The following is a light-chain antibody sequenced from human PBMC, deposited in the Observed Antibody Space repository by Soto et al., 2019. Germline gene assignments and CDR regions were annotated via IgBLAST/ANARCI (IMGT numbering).Light chain of an antibody. CDR3: QQYSNWPPT. V-gene: IGKV3-15*01. CDR2: GAS. J-gene: IGKJ1*01. Sequence: EIVVTQSPATLSVSPGERTTLSCRASQSVSSNLAWYQQKPGQAPRLLINGASTRATGIPARFSGIGSGTEFSLPISSLRSEDFAVYYSQQYSNWPPTFGQGTKVDIK. CDR1: QSVSSN.